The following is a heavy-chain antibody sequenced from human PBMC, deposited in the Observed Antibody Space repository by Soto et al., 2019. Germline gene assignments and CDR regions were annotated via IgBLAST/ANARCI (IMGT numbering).Heavy chain of an antibody. CDR2: ISYAGSNK. CDR3: AKAGGYYGSGSYSVGESYYGMGV. CDR1: GFTFSSYG. J-gene: IGHJ6*02. D-gene: IGHD3-10*01. Sequence: QVQLVESGGGVVQPGRSLRLSCAAYGFTFSSYGMHWVRQAPGKGLEWVAVISYAGSNKYYADSVKGRFTISRDNSKNTLYLKMNSLGVEDTAVYYCAKAGGYYGSGSYSVGESYYGMGVWGQGTTVTVSS. V-gene: IGHV3-30*18.